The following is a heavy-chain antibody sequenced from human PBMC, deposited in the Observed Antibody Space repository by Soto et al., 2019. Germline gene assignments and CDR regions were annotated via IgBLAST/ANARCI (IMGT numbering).Heavy chain of an antibody. CDR2: VSAYNGYT. CDR1: GFTFSNYG. D-gene: IGHD6-13*01. V-gene: IGHV1-18*01. J-gene: IGHJ1*01. Sequence: ASVKVSCKGSGFTFSNYGFNWVRQAPGQGLEWVGWVSAYNGYTKSAQNFQDRLIMTTDTSTNTAYMELRGLRPDDTALYYCARDTGIGETEAVSFQ. CDR3: ARDTGIGETEAVSFQ.